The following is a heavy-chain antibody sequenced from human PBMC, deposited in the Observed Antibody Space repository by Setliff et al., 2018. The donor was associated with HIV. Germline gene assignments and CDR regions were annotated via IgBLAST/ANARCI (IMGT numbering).Heavy chain of an antibody. CDR3: ARDESRGYSGYDSGSDY. J-gene: IGHJ4*02. CDR1: GGIFSSYT. V-gene: IGHV1-69*04. Sequence: RASVKVSCKASGGIFSSYTISWVRQAPGQGLEWMGRIIPILGIANYAQKFQGRVTITADKSTSTAYMELSSLRSEDTAVYYCARDESRGYSGYDSGSDYWGQGTLVTVSS. D-gene: IGHD5-12*01. CDR2: IIPILGIA.